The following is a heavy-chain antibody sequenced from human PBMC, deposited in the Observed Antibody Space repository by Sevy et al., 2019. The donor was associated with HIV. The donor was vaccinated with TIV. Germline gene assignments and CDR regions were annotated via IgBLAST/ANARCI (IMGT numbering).Heavy chain of an antibody. CDR3: ARGSPYYYGSGSSDWFDP. V-gene: IGHV3-21*01. CDR2: ISSSSSYI. CDR1: GFTFSSYS. Sequence: GGSLRLSCAASGFTFSSYSMNWVRQAPGKGLEWVSSISSSSSYIYYAVSVKGRFNISRDNAKNSLYLQMNSLRAEDTAVYYCARGSPYYYGSGSSDWFDPWGQGTLVTVSS. J-gene: IGHJ5*02. D-gene: IGHD3-10*01.